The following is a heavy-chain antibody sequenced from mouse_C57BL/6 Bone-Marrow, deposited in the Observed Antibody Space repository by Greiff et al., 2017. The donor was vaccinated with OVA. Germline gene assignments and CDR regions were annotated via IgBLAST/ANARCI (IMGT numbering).Heavy chain of an antibody. CDR2: IRSGGST. CDR3: SKNLIAIDY. J-gene: IGHJ4*01. CDR1: GFSFTSYG. Sequence: VKLMESGPGLVQPSQCLSITCTVSGFSFTSYGVHWVRQSPGKGLEWLGMIRSGGSTDYYAAFMSRLSITKDNSKSQVFFKMNRLQADDTAIYYCSKNLIAIDYWGRGTAVTVTA. V-gene: IGHV2-5*01.